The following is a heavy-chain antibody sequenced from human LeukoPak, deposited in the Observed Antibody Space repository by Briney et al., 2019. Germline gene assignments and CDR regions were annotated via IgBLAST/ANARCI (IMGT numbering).Heavy chain of an antibody. Sequence: GRSLRLSCAASGFTFTTYAMHWVRQAPGKGLEWMGITSHDGSKKDYAGSVKGRFTISRDTSKNTLYLQMNSLRPEDTAVYYCARDSIAGGSGSYLDYWGQGTLVTVSS. CDR1: GFTFTTYA. D-gene: IGHD3-10*01. J-gene: IGHJ4*02. CDR3: ARDSIAGGSGSYLDY. CDR2: TSHDGSKK. V-gene: IGHV3-30*04.